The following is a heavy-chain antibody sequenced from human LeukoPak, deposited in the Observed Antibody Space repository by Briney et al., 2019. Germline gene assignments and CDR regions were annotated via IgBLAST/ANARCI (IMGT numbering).Heavy chain of an antibody. V-gene: IGHV3-9*01. CDR1: GFTFDDYA. CDR3: ARGETSDTRHLDY. D-gene: IGHD1-1*01. J-gene: IGHJ4*02. CDR2: ISWNSGSI. Sequence: GGSLRLSCAASGFTFDDYAMHWVRQAPGKGLEWVSGISWNSGSIGYADSVKGRFIISRDNAKNSLYLQMNSLRAEDTAVYYCARGETSDTRHLDYWGQGTLVTVSS.